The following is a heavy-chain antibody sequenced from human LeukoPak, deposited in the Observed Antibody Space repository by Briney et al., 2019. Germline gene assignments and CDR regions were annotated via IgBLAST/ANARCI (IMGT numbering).Heavy chain of an antibody. CDR1: GGSISSGDYY. V-gene: IGHV4-61*08. CDR3: ANSYGDYATSGWYFDL. J-gene: IGHJ2*01. D-gene: IGHD4-17*01. Sequence: SETLSLTCTVSGGSISSGDYYWSWIRQPPGKGLEWIGYIYYSGSTNYNPSLKSRVTISVDTSKNQFSLKLSSVTAADTAVYYCANSYGDYATSGWYFDLWGRGTLVTVSS. CDR2: IYYSGST.